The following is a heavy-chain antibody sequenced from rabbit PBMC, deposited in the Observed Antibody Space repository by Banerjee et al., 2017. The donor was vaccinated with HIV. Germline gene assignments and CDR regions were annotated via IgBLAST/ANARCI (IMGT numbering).Heavy chain of an antibody. CDR2: IDPVFGST. CDR3: VRWLEDDYGARGFNL. J-gene: IGHJ4*01. Sequence: QEQLVESGGGLVQPGGSLKLSCKASGFDFSSYGVSWVRQAPGKGLEWIGYIDPVFGSTYYASWVNGRFTISSHNAQNTLYLQLNSLTAADTATYFCVRWLEDDYGARGFNLWGPGTLVTVS. CDR1: GFDFSSYG. V-gene: IGHV1S47*01. D-gene: IGHD2-1*01.